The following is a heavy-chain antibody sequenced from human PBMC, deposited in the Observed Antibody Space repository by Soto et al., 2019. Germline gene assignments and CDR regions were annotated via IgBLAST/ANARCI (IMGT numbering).Heavy chain of an antibody. J-gene: IGHJ4*02. CDR2: ISYDGSNK. Sequence: GGSLRLSCAASGFTFSSYVMHWVRQSPGKGLEWVAVISYDGSNKYYADSVKGRFTISRDNSKNTLYLQMNSLRAEDTAVYYCANDPITFGGVTLDYWGQGTLVTVSS. V-gene: IGHV3-30*18. CDR3: ANDPITFGGVTLDY. CDR1: GFTFSSYV. D-gene: IGHD3-16*01.